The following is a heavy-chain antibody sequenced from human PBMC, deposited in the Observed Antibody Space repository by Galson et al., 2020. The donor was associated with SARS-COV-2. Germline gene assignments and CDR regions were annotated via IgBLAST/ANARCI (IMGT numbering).Heavy chain of an antibody. D-gene: IGHD3-9*01. CDR1: GYTFTSYD. CDR2: VNPNTGGT. J-gene: IGHJ3*02. V-gene: IGHV1-8*01. Sequence: GESLKISCKASGYTFTSYDINWVRQATGQGLEWMGWVNPNTGGTGYAQKFKGRVTMTWNTSISTAYMELSSLRSDDTAVYYCTRAPTRVNNDILAGFYFLIAYIWGQGTMVTVSS. CDR3: TRAPTRVNNDILAGFYFLIAYI.